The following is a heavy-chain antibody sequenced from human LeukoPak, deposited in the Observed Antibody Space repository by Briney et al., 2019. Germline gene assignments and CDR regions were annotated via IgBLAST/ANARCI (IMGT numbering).Heavy chain of an antibody. J-gene: IGHJ4*02. CDR2: ISSSGSTI. CDR1: GFTFSSYE. Sequence: GGSLRLSCAATGFTFSSYEMNGVRQAPSQCLEWVSDISSSGSTIYYADSVKGRFTISRDNDKHSLYLKMNSLRAEDTAVYYCARTLGYSYGYVYWGQGTLVTVSS. CDR3: ARTLGYSYGYVY. D-gene: IGHD5-18*01. V-gene: IGHV3-48*03.